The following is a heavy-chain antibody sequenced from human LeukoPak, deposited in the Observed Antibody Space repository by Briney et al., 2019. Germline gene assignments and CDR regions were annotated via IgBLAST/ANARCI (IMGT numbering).Heavy chain of an antibody. Sequence: GRSLRLSCAASGFTFSSIAMSWVRQAPDKGLEWVSTISGSGGGTYYADSMKGRFTISRDDSKNTLYLQMNSLRADDTAVYYCAKDLGRYRNNFFDYWGQGNLVTVSS. D-gene: IGHD1-26*01. V-gene: IGHV3-23*01. CDR1: GFTFSSIA. CDR3: AKDLGRYRNNFFDY. CDR2: ISGSGGGT. J-gene: IGHJ4*02.